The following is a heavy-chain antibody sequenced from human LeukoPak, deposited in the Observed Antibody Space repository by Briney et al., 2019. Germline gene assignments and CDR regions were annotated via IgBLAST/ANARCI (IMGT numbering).Heavy chain of an antibody. CDR1: GYTFTSYA. CDR2: INPANGYT. Sequence: ASVKVSCKASGYTFTSYATHWVRQAPGQTFEWLGWINPANGYTNYAQKFQGRVTMTRDTSISTAYMELSRLRSDDTAVYYCARDLKGKSRFGLLGGFIDDYWGQGTLVTVSS. J-gene: IGHJ4*02. CDR3: ARDLKGKSRFGLLGGFIDDY. D-gene: IGHD2-15*01. V-gene: IGHV1-2*02.